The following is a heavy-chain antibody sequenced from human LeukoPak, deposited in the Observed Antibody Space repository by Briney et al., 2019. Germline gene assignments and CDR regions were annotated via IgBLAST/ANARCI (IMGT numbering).Heavy chain of an antibody. CDR3: ARGLLDDNGWYHHDY. J-gene: IGHJ4*02. Sequence: SEILSLSCSVSRGSITGYFWSWIRQPAGKGLEWIGRVYASGSTNYNPSLKSRVSMSVDTSKSQFSLKVNFLTAADTAVFYCARGLLDDNGWYHHDYWGQGTLVNVSS. CDR1: RGSITGYF. D-gene: IGHD6-19*01. V-gene: IGHV4-4*07. CDR2: VYASGST.